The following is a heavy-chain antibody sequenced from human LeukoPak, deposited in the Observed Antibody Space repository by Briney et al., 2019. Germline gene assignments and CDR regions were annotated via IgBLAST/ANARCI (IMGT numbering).Heavy chain of an antibody. Sequence: GESLKISCKGSGYSFTSYWIGWVRQMPGKGLEWMGIIYPGDSDTRYSPSFQGQVTISADKSISTAYLQWSSLKASDTSMYYCARPPTYYLDAFDIWGQGTMVTVSS. CDR1: GYSFTSYW. J-gene: IGHJ3*02. CDR3: ARPPTYYLDAFDI. CDR2: IYPGDSDT. D-gene: IGHD3-10*01. V-gene: IGHV5-51*01.